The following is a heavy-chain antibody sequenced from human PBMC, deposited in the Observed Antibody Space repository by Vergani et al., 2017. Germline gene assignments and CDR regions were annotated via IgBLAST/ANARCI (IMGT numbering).Heavy chain of an antibody. Sequence: QVQLVQSGAEVKKPGASVKVSCKASGYTFTPYVMHWVRQAPGQRLEWMGWINAGNGDTKYSQKFQGRLTISGDTSASTAYMELSSLRFEDSAVYYWARGTGLCSAGSCYIDLWGQGTLVTVSS. J-gene: IGHJ5*02. D-gene: IGHD2-15*01. V-gene: IGHV1-3*01. CDR3: ARGTGLCSAGSCYIDL. CDR2: INAGNGDT. CDR1: GYTFTPYV.